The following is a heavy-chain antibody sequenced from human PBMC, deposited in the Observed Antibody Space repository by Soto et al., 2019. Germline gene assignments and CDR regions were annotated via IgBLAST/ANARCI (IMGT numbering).Heavy chain of an antibody. Sequence: GGSLRLSCAASGFSFSRYWMSWVRQAPGKGLEWVANIKHDGSDKFYVDSVKGRFTISRDNAKNSLYLQMNSLRAEDTAVYYCASGSGGYYYYYMDVWGKGTTVTVSS. V-gene: IGHV3-7*01. CDR3: ASGSGGYYYYYMDV. J-gene: IGHJ6*03. CDR1: GFSFSRYW. D-gene: IGHD1-26*01. CDR2: IKHDGSDK.